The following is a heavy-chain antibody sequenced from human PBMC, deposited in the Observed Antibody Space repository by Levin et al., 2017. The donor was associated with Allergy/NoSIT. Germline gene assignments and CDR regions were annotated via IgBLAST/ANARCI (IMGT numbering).Heavy chain of an antibody. J-gene: IGHJ6*02. D-gene: IGHD5-12*01. CDR1: GFTFSDYY. Sequence: GESLKISCAASGFTFSDYYMSWIRQAPGKGLEWVSYISSSGSTIYYADSVKGRFTISRDNAKNSLYLQMNSLRAEDTAVYYCAGGATMPYYYDYGMDGWGQGTTVTVSS. CDR3: AGGATMPYYYDYGMDG. CDR2: ISSSGSTI. V-gene: IGHV3-11*01.